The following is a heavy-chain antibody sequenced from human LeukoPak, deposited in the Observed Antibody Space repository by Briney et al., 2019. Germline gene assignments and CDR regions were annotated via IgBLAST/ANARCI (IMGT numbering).Heavy chain of an antibody. D-gene: IGHD6-19*01. CDR1: GFTFSIYS. V-gene: IGHV3-21*01. Sequence: GGSLRLSCAASGFTFSIYSMNWVRQAPGKGLEWVSSISSTSSLIWYADSLKGRFTISRDNAKNSLYLQMDSLRAEDTAVYYCARYNSGWNDYWGQGTLVTVSS. CDR2: ISSTSSLI. J-gene: IGHJ4*02. CDR3: ARYNSGWNDY.